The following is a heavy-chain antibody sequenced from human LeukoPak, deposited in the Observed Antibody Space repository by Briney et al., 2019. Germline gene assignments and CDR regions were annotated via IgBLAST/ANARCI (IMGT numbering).Heavy chain of an antibody. Sequence: SETLSLTCVVYSGSFSGYFWSWIRQPPGKGLEWIGEINRSGSTNYNPSLKSRVTISVDTSKNQFSLKLSSVTAADTAVYYCARGIVGPTYFDYWGQGTLVTVSS. CDR2: INRSGST. CDR3: ARGIVGPTYFDY. J-gene: IGHJ4*02. D-gene: IGHD1-26*01. V-gene: IGHV4-34*01. CDR1: SGSFSGYF.